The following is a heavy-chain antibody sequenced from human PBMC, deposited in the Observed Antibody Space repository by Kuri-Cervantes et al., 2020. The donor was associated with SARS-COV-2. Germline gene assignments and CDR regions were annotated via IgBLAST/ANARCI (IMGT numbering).Heavy chain of an antibody. J-gene: IGHJ4*02. CDR1: GGSISSGGYS. Sequence: SCAVSGGSISSGGYSWSWIRQPPGKGLEWIGSIYHSGSTYYNPSLKSRVTISVDRSKNQFSLKLSSVTAADTAVYYCARHDYSNSNFDYWGQGTLVTVSS. CDR3: ARHDYSNSNFDY. CDR2: IYHSGST. V-gene: IGHV4-30-2*01. D-gene: IGHD4-11*01.